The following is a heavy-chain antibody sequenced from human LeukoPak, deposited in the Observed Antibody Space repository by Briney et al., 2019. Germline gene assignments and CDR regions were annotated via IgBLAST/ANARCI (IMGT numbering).Heavy chain of an antibody. CDR1: GGTFSSYA. Sequence: SVKVSCKASGGTFSSYAISWARQAPGQGLEWMGGIIPIFGTANYAQKFQGRVTITADESTSTAYMELSSLRSEDTAVYYCAHITPNQLLHDYWGQGTLVTVSS. J-gene: IGHJ4*02. CDR2: IIPIFGTA. CDR3: AHITPNQLLHDY. V-gene: IGHV1-69*01. D-gene: IGHD2-2*01.